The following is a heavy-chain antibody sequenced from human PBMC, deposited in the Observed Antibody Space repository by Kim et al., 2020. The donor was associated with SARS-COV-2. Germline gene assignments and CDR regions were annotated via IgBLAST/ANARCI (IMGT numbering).Heavy chain of an antibody. J-gene: IGHJ5*02. V-gene: IGHV4-31*03. Sequence: SETLSLTCTVSGGSISSGGYYWSWIRQHPGKGLEWIGYIYYSGSTYYNPSLKSRVTISVDTSNNQFSLKLSSVTAADTAVYYCARLLGVYDFWSGYASRNWFDPWGQGTLVTVSS. CDR3: ARLLGVYDFWSGYASRNWFDP. CDR1: GGSISSGGYY. CDR2: IYYSGST. D-gene: IGHD3-3*01.